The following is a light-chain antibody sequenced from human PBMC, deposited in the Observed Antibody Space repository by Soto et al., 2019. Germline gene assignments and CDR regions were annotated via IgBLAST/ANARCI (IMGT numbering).Light chain of an antibody. J-gene: IGKJ1*01. CDR1: QTINNQ. CDR2: DVS. V-gene: IGKV1-5*01. CDR3: QRYDTLLTM. Sequence: DIQITQTTSTLSGSVGDRVTIPCRASQTINNQLAWYQQKPGKAPKLLIFDVSSLESGVPSRFSGSGSGTEFTLTISNLQPDDFATYYCQRYDTLLTMFGQVGKVDI.